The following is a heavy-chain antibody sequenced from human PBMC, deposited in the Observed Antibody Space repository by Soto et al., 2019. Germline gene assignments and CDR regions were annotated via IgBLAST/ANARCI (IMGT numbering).Heavy chain of an antibody. CDR1: GYTFTSYG. CDR2: ISAYNGNT. J-gene: IGHJ4*02. CDR3: ARDLSRDGYNRGYFDY. D-gene: IGHD5-12*01. Sequence: ASVKVSCKASGYTFTSYGISWVRQAPGQGLEWMGWISAYNGNTNYAQKLQGRVTMTTDTSTSTAYMELRSLRSDDTAVYYCARDLSRDGYNRGYFDYWGQGTLVTVSS. V-gene: IGHV1-18*01.